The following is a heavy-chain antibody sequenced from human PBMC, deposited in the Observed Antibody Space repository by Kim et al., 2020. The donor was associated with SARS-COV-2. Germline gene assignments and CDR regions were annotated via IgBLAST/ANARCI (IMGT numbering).Heavy chain of an antibody. V-gene: IGHV3-23*03. CDR3: AKDAGDWVTGMTWAFDI. D-gene: IGHD1-20*01. CDR2: IYSGGSST. J-gene: IGHJ3*02. CDR1: GFTFSSYA. Sequence: GGSLRLSCAASGFTFSSYAMSWVRQAPGKGLEWVSVIYSGGSSTYYADSVKGRFTISRDNSKNTLYLQMNSLRAEDTAVYYCAKDAGDWVTGMTWAFDIWGQGTMVTVSS.